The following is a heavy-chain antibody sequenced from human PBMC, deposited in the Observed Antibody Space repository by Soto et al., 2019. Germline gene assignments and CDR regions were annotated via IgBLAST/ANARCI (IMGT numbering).Heavy chain of an antibody. CDR1: GFSLSTYA. CDR3: ARDQDKGVVHGLDV. D-gene: IGHD2-8*01. Sequence: PGGSPRLSCAASGFSLSTYALHWVRQAPGKGLEWVGIIWNDGSYKYYADSVKGRFSISRDNYENTLYLQMTSLRAEDTAVYYCARDQDKGVVHGLDVWGQGTTVTVSS. CDR2: IWNDGSYK. J-gene: IGHJ6*02. V-gene: IGHV3-33*01.